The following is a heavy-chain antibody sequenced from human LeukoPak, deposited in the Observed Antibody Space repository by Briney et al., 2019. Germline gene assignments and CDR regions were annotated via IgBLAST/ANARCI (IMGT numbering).Heavy chain of an antibody. Sequence: ASVKVSCKASGYTFTSYYMHWVRQAPGQGLEWMGLINPSGGSTSYAQKFQGRVTMTRDTSTSTVYMELSSLRSEDTAVYYCARDRYEGFLEWLSYNWFDPWGQGTLVTVSS. V-gene: IGHV1-46*01. D-gene: IGHD3-3*01. CDR1: GYTFTSYY. CDR3: ARDRYEGFLEWLSYNWFDP. J-gene: IGHJ5*02. CDR2: INPSGGST.